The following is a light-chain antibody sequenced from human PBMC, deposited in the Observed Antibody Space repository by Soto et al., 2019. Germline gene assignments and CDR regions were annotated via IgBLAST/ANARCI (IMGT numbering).Light chain of an antibody. CDR2: DAS. Sequence: EIVLTQSPGTLSLSPGERATLSCRASQTVSSNYLAWYKQKPGQAPRLLIYDASSRATGIPDRFSGSGSGTDFTLTISRLEPEDFAVYYCQRYGSSPLTFGGGTMVEI. V-gene: IGKV3-20*01. CDR3: QRYGSSPLT. J-gene: IGKJ4*01. CDR1: QTVSSNY.